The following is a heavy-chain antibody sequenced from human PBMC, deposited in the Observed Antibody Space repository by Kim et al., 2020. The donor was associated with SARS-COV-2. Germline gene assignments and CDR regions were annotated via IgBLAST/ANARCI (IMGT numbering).Heavy chain of an antibody. Sequence: YYADSVKGRFTISRDNAKNSLYLQMNSLRAEDTAVYYCARDFMVRGGSLYWGQGTLVTVSS. J-gene: IGHJ4*02. D-gene: IGHD3-10*01. CDR3: ARDFMVRGGSLY. V-gene: IGHV3-21*01.